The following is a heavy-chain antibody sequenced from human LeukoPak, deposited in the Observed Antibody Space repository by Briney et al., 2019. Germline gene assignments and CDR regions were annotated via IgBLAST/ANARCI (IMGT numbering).Heavy chain of an antibody. CDR3: AKVGTAFLWPY. CDR2: ISSSGSTI. Sequence: GGSLRLSCAASGFTFSDYYMSWIRQAPGKGLEWVSYISSSGSTIYYADSVKGRFTISRDNSKNTLYLQMNSLRAEDTAVYYCAKVGTAFLWPYWGQGTLVTVSS. J-gene: IGHJ4*02. CDR1: GFTFSDYY. V-gene: IGHV3-11*01. D-gene: IGHD2-8*02.